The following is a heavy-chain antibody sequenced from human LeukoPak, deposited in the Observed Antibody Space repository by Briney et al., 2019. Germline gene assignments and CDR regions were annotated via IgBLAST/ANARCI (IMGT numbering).Heavy chain of an antibody. CDR2: IYYSGST. V-gene: IGHV4-31*03. D-gene: IGHD3-16*01. J-gene: IGHJ4*02. CDR3: ARDPNYYESPKHYFDY. CDR1: GGSISSGGYY. Sequence: SETLSLTCTVSGGSISSGGYYWSWIRQHPGKGLEWIRYIYYSGSTYYNPSLKSRVTISVDTSKNQFSLKLSSVTAADTAVYYCARDPNYYESPKHYFDYWGQGTLVTVSS.